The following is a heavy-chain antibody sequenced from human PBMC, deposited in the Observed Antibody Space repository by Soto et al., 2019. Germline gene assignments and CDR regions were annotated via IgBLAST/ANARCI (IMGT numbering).Heavy chain of an antibody. CDR3: TTDSYITTITVRFDY. CDR1: GFTFSSYS. V-gene: IGHV3-30-3*01. Sequence: PGGSLRLSCAASGFTFSSYSMHWVRQAPGEGLEWVAVISYDGTYKYYAESVRGRFTISRDNSKNMVYLEMNSLQTEDTAMYYCTTDSYITTITVRFDYWGHGTLVTVSS. D-gene: IGHD3-22*01. J-gene: IGHJ4*01. CDR2: ISYDGTYK.